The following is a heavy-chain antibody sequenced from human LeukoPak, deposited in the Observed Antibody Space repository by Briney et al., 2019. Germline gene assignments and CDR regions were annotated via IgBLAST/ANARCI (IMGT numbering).Heavy chain of an antibody. V-gene: IGHV3-30*18. CDR1: GFTFSSYG. J-gene: IGHJ5*02. CDR2: IPYDGSNK. Sequence: GRSLRLSCAASGFTFSSYGMHWVRQAPGKGLEWVAVIPYDGSNKYYADSVKGRFTISRDNSKNTLYLQMNSLRAEDTAVYYCAKETTTVTDWFDPWGQGTLVTVSS. D-gene: IGHD4-17*01. CDR3: AKETTTVTDWFDP.